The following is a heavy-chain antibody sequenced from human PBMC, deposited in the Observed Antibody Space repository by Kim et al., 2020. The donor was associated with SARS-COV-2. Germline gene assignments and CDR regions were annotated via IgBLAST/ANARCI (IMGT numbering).Heavy chain of an antibody. CDR3: ARDRVFQVVTAPGAKFNYYYYGMDV. CDR2: IYYSGST. Sequence: SETLSLTCTVSGGSVSSGSYYWSWIRQPPGKGLEWIGYIYYSGSTNYNPSLKSRVTISVDTSKNQFSLKLSSVTAADTAVYYCARDRVFQVVTAPGAKFNYYYYGMDVWGQGTTVTVSS. J-gene: IGHJ6*02. V-gene: IGHV4-61*01. D-gene: IGHD2-21*02. CDR1: GGSVSSGSYY.